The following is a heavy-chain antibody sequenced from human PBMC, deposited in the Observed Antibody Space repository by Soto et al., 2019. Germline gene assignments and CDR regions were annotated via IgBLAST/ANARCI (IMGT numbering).Heavy chain of an antibody. CDR3: AKDLVATVTDAFDI. CDR2: ISWNSGSI. J-gene: IGHJ3*02. CDR1: GFTFDDYA. D-gene: IGHD5-12*01. V-gene: IGHV3-9*01. Sequence: PGGSLRLSCAASGFTFDDYAMHWVRQAPGKGLEWVSGISWNSGSIGYADSVKGRFTISRDNAKNSLYLQMNSLRAEDTALYYCAKDLVATVTDAFDIWGQGTMVTVS.